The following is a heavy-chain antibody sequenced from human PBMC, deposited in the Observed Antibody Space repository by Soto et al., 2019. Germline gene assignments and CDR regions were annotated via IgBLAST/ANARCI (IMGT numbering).Heavy chain of an antibody. CDR2: IYHSGSS. V-gene: IGHV4-61*01. CDR3: ARDLLDTTVDYYFDS. J-gene: IGHJ4*02. CDR1: GGSVSSGSYY. D-gene: IGHD4-17*01. Sequence: SETLSLTCTVSGGSVSSGSYYWSWIRQPPGKGLEWTGYIYHSGSSQSNPSLKSRVTISIDTSKNQFSLELRSVTAADTAVYYCARDLLDTTVDYYFDSWGPGRLVTVSS.